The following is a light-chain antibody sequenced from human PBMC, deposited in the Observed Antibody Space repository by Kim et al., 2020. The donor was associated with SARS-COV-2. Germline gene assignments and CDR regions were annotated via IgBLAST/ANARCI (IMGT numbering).Light chain of an antibody. CDR1: QSVGTY. CDR2: SAS. Sequence: DIQMTQSPSSLSASVGDSVTITCRASQSVGTYLNWYQHKPGKAPNLLIYSASTLQSGVPSRFSGGGSGTEFTPTISSLQREDFATYYCQQTYSSLTVSFRQGNRLEIK. CDR3: QQTYSSLTVS. J-gene: IGKJ5*01. V-gene: IGKV1-39*01.